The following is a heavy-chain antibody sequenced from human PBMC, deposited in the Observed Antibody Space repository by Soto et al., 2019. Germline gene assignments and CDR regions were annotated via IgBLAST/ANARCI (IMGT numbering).Heavy chain of an antibody. J-gene: IGHJ6*03. CDR2: TYYRSKWYI. V-gene: IGHV6-1*01. CDR3: ARGSWDDVTGHYYMDV. CDR1: GDSVSSNSAA. Sequence: QVQLQQSGPGLVKPSQTLSLTCDISGDSVSSNSAAWNWIRQTPSRGLEWLGRTYYRSKWYIYYAVSVKSRITVNPDTFKNQFSLQLNSVTPEDTAVYYCARGSWDDVTGHYYMDVWGKGTTVTVSS. D-gene: IGHD1-1*01.